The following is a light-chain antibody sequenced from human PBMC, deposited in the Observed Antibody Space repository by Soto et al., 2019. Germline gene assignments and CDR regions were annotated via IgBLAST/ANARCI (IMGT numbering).Light chain of an antibody. CDR2: EVT. J-gene: IGLJ3*02. Sequence: QSALTRPRSVSGSPGQSVTISCTGGSSDVGGYNYVSWYQHHPGKAPKFMIYEVTKRPSGVPDRFSGSKSGNTASLTISGLQAEDEADYYCCSYAGSYTWVFGAGTKLTVL. CDR1: SSDVGGYNY. CDR3: CSYAGSYTWV. V-gene: IGLV2-11*01.